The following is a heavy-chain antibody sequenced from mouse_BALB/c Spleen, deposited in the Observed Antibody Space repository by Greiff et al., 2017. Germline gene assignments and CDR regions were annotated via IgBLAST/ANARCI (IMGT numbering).Heavy chain of an antibody. CDR1: GFTFSSYA. V-gene: IGHV5-6-5*01. CDR2: ISSGGST. J-gene: IGHJ2*01. CDR3: ARGGGNYGADY. Sequence: EVQLVESGGGLVKPGGSLKLSCAASGFTFSSYAMSWVRQTPEQRLEWVASISSGGSTYYPDSVKGRFTISRDNARNILYLQMSSLRSEDTAMYYCARGGGNYGADYWGQGTTLTVSS. D-gene: IGHD2-1*01.